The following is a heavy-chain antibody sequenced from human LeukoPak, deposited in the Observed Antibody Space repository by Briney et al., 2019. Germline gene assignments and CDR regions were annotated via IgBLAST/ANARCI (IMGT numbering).Heavy chain of an antibody. J-gene: IGHJ4*02. Sequence: GESLQIPCKGSGYSFTSYWIGWVRQMPGKGLEWMGIIYPGDSDTRYSPSFQGQVTISADKSISTAYLQWSSLKASDTAMYYCARPADYYDSSGSFLGLGYWGQGTLVTVSS. CDR2: IYPGDSDT. CDR1: GYSFTSYW. V-gene: IGHV5-51*01. D-gene: IGHD3-22*01. CDR3: ARPADYYDSSGSFLGLGY.